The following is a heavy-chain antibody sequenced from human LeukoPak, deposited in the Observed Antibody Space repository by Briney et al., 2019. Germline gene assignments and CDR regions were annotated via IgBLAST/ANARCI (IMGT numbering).Heavy chain of an antibody. D-gene: IGHD1-1*01. Sequence: GGSLRLSCAASGFTFGDYAMSWIRQAPGKGLEWVGFIRSKAYGETADYAASVKGRFTISRDDSKAIAYLQMNSLKTEDTAVYHCTRDRGAYNLYDYWGQGTLVTVSS. V-gene: IGHV3-49*03. CDR2: IRSKAYGETA. CDR3: TRDRGAYNLYDY. J-gene: IGHJ4*02. CDR1: GFTFGDYA.